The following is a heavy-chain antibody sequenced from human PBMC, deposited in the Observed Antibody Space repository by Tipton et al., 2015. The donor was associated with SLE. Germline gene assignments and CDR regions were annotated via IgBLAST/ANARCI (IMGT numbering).Heavy chain of an antibody. J-gene: IGHJ6*02. CDR2: ISDGGGT. V-gene: IGHV4-59*08. CDR3: ARGMVTWRGAIVGVDV. Sequence: TLSLTCSVSGGSISSNYWIWIRQPPGKGLEWIGYISDGGGTNHNPSLKSRVAISVDPAKNQFSLKLTSVTAADTAVYYCARGMVTWRGAIVGVDVWGQGTTVTVSS. D-gene: IGHD2-21*02. CDR1: GGSISSNY.